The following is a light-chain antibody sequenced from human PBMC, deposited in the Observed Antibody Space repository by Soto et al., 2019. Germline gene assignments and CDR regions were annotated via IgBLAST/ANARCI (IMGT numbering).Light chain of an antibody. CDR2: GAS. CDR3: QRYGDLPLI. CDR1: QGVSGNY. Sequence: EIVLTQSPGTLSLSLGERATLSCRASQGVSGNYLAWYQQRPGQAPRLIIYGASSRATGITDRFSGSGSGTHFTLTISRLEPEDFAVYYCQRYGDLPLIFGGGTKVEIK. V-gene: IGKV3-20*01. J-gene: IGKJ4*01.